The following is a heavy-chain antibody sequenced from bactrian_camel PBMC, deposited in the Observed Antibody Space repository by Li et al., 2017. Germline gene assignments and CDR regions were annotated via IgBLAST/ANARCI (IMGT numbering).Heavy chain of an antibody. CDR3: AVDRCYPGWSRSGDDFPY. Sequence: QLVESGGGSVQAGGSLRLSCTASKLGYMKYCVAWFRQVPGKEREGVASIANDGTERYADSVKGRFTISLDMGENMVYLQMNSLKPEDTGMYYCAVDRCYPGWSRSGDDFPYWGRGTQVTVS. CDR2: IANDGTE. V-gene: IGHV3S9*01. J-gene: IGHJ4*01. CDR1: KLGYMKYC. D-gene: IGHD1*01.